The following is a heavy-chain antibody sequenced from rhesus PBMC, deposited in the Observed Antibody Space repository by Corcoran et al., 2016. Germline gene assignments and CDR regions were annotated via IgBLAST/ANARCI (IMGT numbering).Heavy chain of an antibody. J-gene: IGHJ1*01. Sequence: QLPLQESGPGLVKPSETLSVTCAVSAGSISSSYWSCIRQAPGKGMEVIGYIYGSGSSNKYNHSLKSRVTLVGDTSKNQLSLKRSAVTAADTAVYYWARRADEGFLEFWGQGAVVTVSS. V-gene: IGHV4-169*01. CDR3: ARRADEGFLEF. CDR2: IYGSGSSN. CDR1: AGSISSSY.